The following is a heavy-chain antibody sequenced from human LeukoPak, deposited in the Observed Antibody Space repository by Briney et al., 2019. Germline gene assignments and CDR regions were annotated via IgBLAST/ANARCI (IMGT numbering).Heavy chain of an antibody. V-gene: IGHV3-23*01. CDR2: ISGSGGST. CDR1: GFTFSSYA. Sequence: GGSLRLSCAASGFTFSSYAMHWVRQAPGKGLEWVSAISGSGGSTYYADSVKGRFTISRDNSKNTLYLQMNSLRAEDTAVYYCAKDAARYSSSWTPDAFDIWGQGTMVTVSS. CDR3: AKDAARYSSSWTPDAFDI. D-gene: IGHD6-13*01. J-gene: IGHJ3*02.